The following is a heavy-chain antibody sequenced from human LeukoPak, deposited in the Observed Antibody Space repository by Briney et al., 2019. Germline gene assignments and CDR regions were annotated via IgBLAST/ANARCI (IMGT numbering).Heavy chain of an antibody. CDR2: IIPILGIA. Sequence: SVKVSCKASGYTFTSYAISWVRQAPGQGLEWMGRIIPILGIANYAQKFQGRVTITADKSTSTAYMELSSLRSEDTAVYYCARGDCSGGDCYSSSQFDYWGQGTLVTVSP. CDR3: ARGDCSGGDCYSSSQFDY. V-gene: IGHV1-69*04. J-gene: IGHJ4*02. CDR1: GYTFTSYA. D-gene: IGHD2-21*02.